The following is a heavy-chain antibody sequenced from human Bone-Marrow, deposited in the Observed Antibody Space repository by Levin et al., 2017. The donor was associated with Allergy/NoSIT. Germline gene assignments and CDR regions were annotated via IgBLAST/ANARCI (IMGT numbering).Heavy chain of an antibody. CDR2: IHWNDDK. J-gene: IGHJ4*01. V-gene: IGHV2-5*01. D-gene: IGHD2-8*01. CDR1: GFSLSTPGVA. Sequence: QTLSLTCTVSGFSLSTPGVAVNWVRQPPGEALEWLALIHWNDDKRFFPSLRSRLAITKDTSKNQVVITMTNMDPADTATYFCAHSLMGGLLFDYWGHGILVTVSS. CDR3: AHSLMGGLLFDY.